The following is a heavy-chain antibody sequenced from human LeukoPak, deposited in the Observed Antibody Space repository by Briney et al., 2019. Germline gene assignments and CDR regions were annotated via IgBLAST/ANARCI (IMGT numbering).Heavy chain of an antibody. J-gene: IGHJ4*02. V-gene: IGHV3-23*01. Sequence: GGSLRLSCAASGFTFSSYAMSWVRQAPGKGLGWVSAISGSGGSTYYADSVKGRFTISRDNSKNTLYLQMNSLRAEDTAVYYCAKDFDIVVVPAPIDYWGQGTLVTVSS. CDR1: GFTFSSYA. D-gene: IGHD2-2*01. CDR2: ISGSGGST. CDR3: AKDFDIVVVPAPIDY.